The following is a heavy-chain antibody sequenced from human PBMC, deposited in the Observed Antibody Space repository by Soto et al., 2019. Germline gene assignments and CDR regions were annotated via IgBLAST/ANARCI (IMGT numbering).Heavy chain of an antibody. CDR3: ARRDYYDSSGYDRLGDAFDI. J-gene: IGHJ3*02. D-gene: IGHD3-22*01. Sequence: SETLSLTCTVSGGSISSYYWSWIRQPPGKGLEWIGYIYYSGSTNYNPSLKSRVTISVDTSKNQFSLKLSSVTAADTAVYYCARRDYYDSSGYDRLGDAFDIWGQGTMVTV. CDR1: GGSISSYY. V-gene: IGHV4-59*01. CDR2: IYYSGST.